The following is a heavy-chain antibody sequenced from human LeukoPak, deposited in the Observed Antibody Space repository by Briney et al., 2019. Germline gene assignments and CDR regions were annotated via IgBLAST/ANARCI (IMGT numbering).Heavy chain of an antibody. D-gene: IGHD3-10*01. Sequence: GGSMRLSCAASGFTFSTYSGNWIRQAPGKGLEWVSAISGSGGSTYYADSVKGRFTISRDNSKNTLYLQMNSLRAEDTAVYYCAKSVRRHLGGFDYWGQGTLVTVSS. V-gene: IGHV3-23*01. CDR1: GFTFSTYS. J-gene: IGHJ4*02. CDR2: ISGSGGST. CDR3: AKSVRRHLGGFDY.